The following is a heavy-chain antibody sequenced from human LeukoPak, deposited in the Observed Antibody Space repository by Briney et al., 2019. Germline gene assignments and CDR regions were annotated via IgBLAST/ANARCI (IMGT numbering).Heavy chain of an antibody. D-gene: IGHD6-13*01. CDR3: ARDMRDSSSWYSFDY. CDR2: ISSSSGTI. V-gene: IGHV3-48*02. Sequence: GGSLRLSCAASGFTFSNYDMNWVRQAPGQGLEWVSYISSSSGTIYYADSVKGRFTISRDNAKNSLYLQMNSLRDEDTTVYYCARDMRDSSSWYSFDYWGQGTLVTVSS. CDR1: GFTFSNYD. J-gene: IGHJ4*02.